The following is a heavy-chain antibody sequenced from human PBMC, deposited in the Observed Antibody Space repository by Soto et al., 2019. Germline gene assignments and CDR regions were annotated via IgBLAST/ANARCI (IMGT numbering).Heavy chain of an antibody. J-gene: IGHJ4*02. CDR1: GFTLSNYA. Sequence: PGGSLRLSCAASGFTLSNYASSWVRQAPGKGLEWVSDISTGGGRSDYADSVKGRFTISRDNSKNTLFLQMNSLRAEDTALYYCASRSGSYYTAFDYWGQGILVTVSS. V-gene: IGHV3-23*01. CDR2: ISTGGGRS. CDR3: ASRSGSYYTAFDY. D-gene: IGHD3-10*01.